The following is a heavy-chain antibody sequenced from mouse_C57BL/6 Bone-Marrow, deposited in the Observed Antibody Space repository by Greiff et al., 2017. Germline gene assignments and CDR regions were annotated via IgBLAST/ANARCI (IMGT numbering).Heavy chain of an antibody. CDR1: GFTFSDYY. J-gene: IGHJ2*01. CDR3: ARDHGNYVDY. D-gene: IGHD2-1*01. CDR2: INYDGSST. Sequence: EVQLVESEGGLVQPGSSMKLSCTASGFTFSDYYMAWVRQVPEKGLEWVANINYDGSSTYYLDSLKSRFIISRDNAKNILYLQMSSLKSEDTATYYCARDHGNYVDYWGQGTTLTVSS. V-gene: IGHV5-16*01.